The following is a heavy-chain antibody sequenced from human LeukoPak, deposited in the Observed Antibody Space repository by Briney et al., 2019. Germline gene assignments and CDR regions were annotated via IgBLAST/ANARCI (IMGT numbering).Heavy chain of an antibody. D-gene: IGHD2-2*01. CDR2: VSPSGGRT. CDR3: AKVRGVYCSSPACYYYDS. Sequence: GGSLRLSCGASGFTFSSYAMSWVRQTPGRGLEWVAGVSPSGGRTLYADSVEGRFTISRDNSNDTVYLQLGSLRAEDSALYYCAKVRGVYCSSPACYYYDSWGQGTPVTVSS. CDR1: GFTFSSYA. V-gene: IGHV3-23*01. J-gene: IGHJ4*02.